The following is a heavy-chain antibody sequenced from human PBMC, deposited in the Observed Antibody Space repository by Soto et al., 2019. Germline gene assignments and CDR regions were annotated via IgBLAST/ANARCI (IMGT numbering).Heavy chain of an antibody. J-gene: IGHJ4*02. D-gene: IGHD3-9*01. V-gene: IGHV3-23*01. CDR3: AKPLGYDILTGYSHDY. CDR1: GFTFSSYA. Sequence: GGSLRLSCAASGFTFSSYAMSWVRQAPGKGLEWVSAISGSGGSTYYADSVKGRFTISRDNSKNTLYLQMNSLRAEDTAVYYCAKPLGYDILTGYSHDYWGQGTLVTVSS. CDR2: ISGSGGST.